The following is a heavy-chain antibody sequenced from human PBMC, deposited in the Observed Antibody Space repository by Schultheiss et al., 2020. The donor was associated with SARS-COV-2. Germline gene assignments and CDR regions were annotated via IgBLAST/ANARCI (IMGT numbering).Heavy chain of an antibody. D-gene: IGHD5-24*01. CDR2: ISSSSSYT. J-gene: IGHJ4*02. Sequence: GESLKISCAASGFTFSDYYMSWIRQAPGKGLEWVSYISSSSSYTNYADSVKGRFTISRDNAKNSLYLQMNSLRAEDTAVYYCARTVIGRGRWLQSARGYFDYWGQGTLVTVSS. CDR1: GFTFSDYY. CDR3: ARTVIGRGRWLQSARGYFDY. V-gene: IGHV3-11*06.